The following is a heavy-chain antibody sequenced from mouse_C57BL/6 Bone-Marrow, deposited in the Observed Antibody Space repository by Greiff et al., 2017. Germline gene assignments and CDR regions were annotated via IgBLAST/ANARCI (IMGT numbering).Heavy chain of an antibody. D-gene: IGHD6-5*01. Sequence: QVQLQQPGAELVMPGASVKLSCKASGYTFTSYWMHWVKQRPGQGLEWIGVLDPSDSYTNYNQKFKGKSTLTVDQSSSTAYMHLSSLTSEDSAVDYWARRGAYYWEWDVWGTGTTVTVSS. V-gene: IGHV1-69*01. J-gene: IGHJ1*03. CDR3: ARRGAYYWEWDV. CDR1: GYTFTSYW. CDR2: LDPSDSYT.